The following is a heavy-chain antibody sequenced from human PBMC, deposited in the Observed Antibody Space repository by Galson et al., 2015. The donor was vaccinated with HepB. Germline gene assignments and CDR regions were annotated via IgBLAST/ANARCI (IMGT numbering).Heavy chain of an antibody. J-gene: IGHJ4*02. V-gene: IGHV1-3*01. D-gene: IGHD1-7*01. CDR3: ARGPALELFDY. CDR2: INAGNGNT. CDR1: GYTFASYA. Sequence: SVKVSCKASGYTFASYAMHWVRQAPGQRLEWMGWINAGNGNTKYSQKFQGRVTITRDTSASTAYMELSSLRSEDTAVYYCARGPALELFDYWGQGTLVTVSS.